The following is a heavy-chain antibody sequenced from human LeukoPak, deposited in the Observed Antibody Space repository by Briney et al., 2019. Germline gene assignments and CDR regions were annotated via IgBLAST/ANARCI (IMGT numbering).Heavy chain of an antibody. CDR2: MNPNSGGT. V-gene: IGHV1-2*02. CDR1: GYTLTGYY. Sequence: ASVKVSCKASGYTLTGYYMHWVRQAPGQGLEWMGWMNPNSGGTKYAQKFQGRVTMTRDTSISTAYMELSRLRSDDTAMYYCARDKLGMGELSLYDQWGQGTLVTVFS. CDR3: ARDKLGMGELSLYDQ. J-gene: IGHJ5*02. D-gene: IGHD3-16*02.